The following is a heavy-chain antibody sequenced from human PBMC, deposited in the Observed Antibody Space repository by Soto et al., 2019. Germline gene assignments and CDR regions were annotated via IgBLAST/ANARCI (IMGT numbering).Heavy chain of an antibody. CDR3: PRGGHIAGVTASFDY. CDR1: GYTLNPYY. J-gene: IGHJ4*02. D-gene: IGHD2-21*02. Sequence: QVQLVQSGAEVKKPGASVKVSCKPSGYTLNPYYLHWVRQAPGQGLEWMGIIHPSGGGSTYAQKFMGRVYMTWDTCTRTVLMELRSLRSAEPAVYYCPRGGHIAGVTASFDYWREGTLGTVA. V-gene: IGHV1-46*02. CDR2: IHPSGGGS.